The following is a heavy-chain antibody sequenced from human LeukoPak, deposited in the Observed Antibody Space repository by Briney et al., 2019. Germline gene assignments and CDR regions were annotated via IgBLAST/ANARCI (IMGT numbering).Heavy chain of an antibody. CDR1: GFTFGDYA. J-gene: IGHJ4*02. D-gene: IGHD1-1*01. CDR2: IRGKAYGGTT. CDR3: TRYLGAPGD. Sequence: RSGGSLRLSCTASGFTFGDYAMSWVRQAPGKGLEWVGFIRGKAYGGTTEYAASVKGRFTISKDDSKSIAYPQMNSLKTEDTAVYYCTRYLGAPGDWGQGTLVTVSP. V-gene: IGHV3-49*04.